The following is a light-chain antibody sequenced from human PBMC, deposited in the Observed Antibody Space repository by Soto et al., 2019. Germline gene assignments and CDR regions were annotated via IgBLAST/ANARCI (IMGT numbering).Light chain of an antibody. CDR3: QQYNGD. CDR2: DAS. Sequence: DIQLTQSPPLSASVGDRVTITCRASESISRWLAWYQQKPGKAPKLLIYDASILESGVPSRFSGSGSGTVFTLTISSLQPQDFAIYYCQQYNGDFGGGTRVEIK. CDR1: ESISRW. V-gene: IGKV1-5*01. J-gene: IGKJ4*01.